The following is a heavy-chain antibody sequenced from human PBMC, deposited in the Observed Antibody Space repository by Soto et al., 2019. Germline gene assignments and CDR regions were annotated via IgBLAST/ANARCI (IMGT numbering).Heavy chain of an antibody. CDR3: ARDLSGTGLDI. D-gene: IGHD1-26*01. CDR1: GDSIGRFY. V-gene: IGHV4-4*07. J-gene: IGHJ6*02. Sequence: QLQLHESGPGLVKPSETLSLTCNVSGDSIGRFYWSWIRQSAGKGLEWIGRVYSTGGVTYNPALKGRVTISLDRSKNHVSLEMNSVTAADTAVYFCARDLSGTGLDIWGRGTRVSVSS. CDR2: VYSTGGV.